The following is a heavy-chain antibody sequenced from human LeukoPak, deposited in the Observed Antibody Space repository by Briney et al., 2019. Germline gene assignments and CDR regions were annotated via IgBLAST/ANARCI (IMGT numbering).Heavy chain of an antibody. CDR3: ARASSIAARPTFDY. Sequence: ASVKVSCKASGGTFSSYAISWVRQAPGQGLEWMGWISAYNGNTNYAQKLQGRVTMTTDTSTSTAYMELRSLRSDDTAVYYCARASSIAARPTFDYWGQGTLVTVSS. V-gene: IGHV1-18*01. D-gene: IGHD6-6*01. CDR1: GGTFSSYA. CDR2: ISAYNGNT. J-gene: IGHJ4*02.